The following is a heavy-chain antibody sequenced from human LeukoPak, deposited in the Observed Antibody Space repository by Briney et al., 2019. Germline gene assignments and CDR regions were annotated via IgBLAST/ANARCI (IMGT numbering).Heavy chain of an antibody. CDR3: AKGRACYYGSDGMDV. Sequence: GRSLRLSCAASGFTFSSYGMHWVRQAPGKGLEWVAVISYDGSNKYYADSVKGRFTISRDNSKNTLYLQMNSLRAEDTAVYYCAKGRACYYGSDGMDVWGQGTTVTVSS. V-gene: IGHV3-30*18. J-gene: IGHJ6*02. CDR2: ISYDGSNK. CDR1: GFTFSSYG. D-gene: IGHD3-10*01.